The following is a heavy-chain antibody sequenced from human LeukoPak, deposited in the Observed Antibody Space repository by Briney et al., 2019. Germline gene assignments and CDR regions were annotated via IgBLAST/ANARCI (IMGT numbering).Heavy chain of an antibody. J-gene: IGHJ3*02. CDR1: GYSFTSYW. D-gene: IGHD2-2*01. CDR3: ARRAVPAAKDDAFDI. V-gene: IGHV5-51*01. CDR2: IYPGDSDT. Sequence: GGSLKISCKGSGYSFTSYWIGWVRQMPGKGLEWMGIIYPGDSDTRYSPSFQGQVTISADKSISTAYLQWSSLKASDTAMYYCARRAVPAAKDDAFDIWGQGTMVTVSS.